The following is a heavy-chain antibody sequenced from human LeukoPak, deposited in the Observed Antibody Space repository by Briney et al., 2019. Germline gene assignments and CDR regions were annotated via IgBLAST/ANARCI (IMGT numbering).Heavy chain of an antibody. CDR2: INPNSGGT. Sequence: GASVKVSCKTSGYTFTGYYIHWVRQAPGQGLEWMGWINPNSGGTNYAQKFQGRVTMTEDTSTDTAYMELSSLRSEDTAVYYCATTWVGVVVTFVPYYYGMDVWGQGTTVTVSS. V-gene: IGHV1-2*02. J-gene: IGHJ6*02. CDR3: ATTWVGVVVTFVPYYYGMDV. CDR1: GYTFTGYY. D-gene: IGHD3-22*01.